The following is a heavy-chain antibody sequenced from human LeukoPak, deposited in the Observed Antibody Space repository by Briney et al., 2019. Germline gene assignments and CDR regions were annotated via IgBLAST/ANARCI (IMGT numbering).Heavy chain of an antibody. V-gene: IGHV4-34*01. D-gene: IGHD3-22*01. CDR1: GGSFSGYY. Sequence: SETLSLTCAVYGGSFSGYYWSWIRQPPGKGLEWIGEINHSGSTNYNPSLKSRVTISVDTSKNQFSLKLSSVTAADTAAYYCARGTYYYDSSGYYSYYFDYWGREPWSPSPQ. CDR3: ARGTYYYDSSGYYSYYFDY. J-gene: IGHJ4*02. CDR2: INHSGST.